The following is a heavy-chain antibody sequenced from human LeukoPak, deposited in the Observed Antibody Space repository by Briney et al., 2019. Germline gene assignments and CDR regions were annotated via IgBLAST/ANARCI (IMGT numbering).Heavy chain of an antibody. Sequence: SETLSLTCTVSGGSISSSSYYWGWIRQPPGKGLEWIGSIYYSGSTYYNPSLKSRVTISVDTSKNQFSLKLSSVTAADTAVYYCASRAVTTLALTWGQGTLVTVSS. V-gene: IGHV4-39*07. J-gene: IGHJ5*02. CDR1: GGSISSSSYY. D-gene: IGHD4-17*01. CDR3: ASRAVTTLALT. CDR2: IYYSGST.